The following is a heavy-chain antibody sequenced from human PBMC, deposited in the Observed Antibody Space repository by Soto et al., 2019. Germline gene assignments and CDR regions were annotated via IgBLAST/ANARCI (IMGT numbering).Heavy chain of an antibody. Sequence: PGESLKISCKGSGYSFTSYWIGWVRQMPGKGLEWMGIIYPGDSDTKYSPSLQGQVTISADTSISTAYLQWTSLKASDTAMYYCARSMRGAYSSGWYSLSGYYNYGIDVWGQGTKVTVSS. CDR2: IYPGDSDT. CDR3: ARSMRGAYSSGWYSLSGYYNYGIDV. CDR1: GYSFTSYW. V-gene: IGHV5-51*01. D-gene: IGHD6-19*01. J-gene: IGHJ6*02.